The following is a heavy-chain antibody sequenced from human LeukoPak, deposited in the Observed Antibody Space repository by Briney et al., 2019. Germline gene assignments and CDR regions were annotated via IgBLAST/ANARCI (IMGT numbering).Heavy chain of an antibody. CDR2: ISSSTGGRT. Sequence: GGSLRLSCAASGFTFSSNAMSWVRQAPGKGLEWVSAISSSTGGRTYYADSVKGRFSISRDDFRNTVYLQMNSLRAEDTAVYYCAKGSSSYITMIVRDYWGQGTLVTVSS. D-gene: IGHD3-22*01. CDR1: GFTFSSNA. CDR3: AKGSSSYITMIVRDY. J-gene: IGHJ4*02. V-gene: IGHV3-23*01.